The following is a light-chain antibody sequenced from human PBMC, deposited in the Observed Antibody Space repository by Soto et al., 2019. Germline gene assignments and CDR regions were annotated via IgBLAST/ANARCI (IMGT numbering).Light chain of an antibody. J-gene: IGKJ4*01. Sequence: IQVTRLPSSLSASVWDIVRITCLANQTISTYLNWYQQRPGQAPKVVIYNTYTLQSGVPSRFSASGSGTDFTLIISSLQPEDFATYYCQQSYSMPLTFGGGTKVDIK. CDR3: QQSYSMPLT. CDR1: QTISTY. CDR2: NTY. V-gene: IGKV1-39*01.